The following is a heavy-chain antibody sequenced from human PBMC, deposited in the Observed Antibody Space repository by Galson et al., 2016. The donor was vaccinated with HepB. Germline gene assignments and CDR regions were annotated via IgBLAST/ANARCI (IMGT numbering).Heavy chain of an antibody. CDR1: GGSISSTHW. D-gene: IGHD4-11*01. Sequence: ETLSLTCAVSGGSISSTHWYSWVRQPPGKGLEWIGEIYHSGSASYNPSLKSRVTMSVDKSKNQFSLKLSSVTAADTAVYYCARDAGDHSNHFFDFWGQGTLVTVSS. V-gene: IGHV4-4*02. CDR2: IYHSGSA. J-gene: IGHJ4*02. CDR3: ARDAGDHSNHFFDF.